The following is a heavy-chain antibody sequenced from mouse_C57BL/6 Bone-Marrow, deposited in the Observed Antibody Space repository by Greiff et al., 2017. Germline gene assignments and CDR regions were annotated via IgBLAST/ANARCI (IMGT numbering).Heavy chain of an antibody. Sequence: QVQLKQSGAELARPGASVKLSCKASGYTFTSYGISWVKQRTGQGLEWIGEIYPRSGNTYYNEKFKGKATLTADKSSSTAYMELRSLTSEDSAVYFCARGLRDYYGSSYVGYWGQGTTLTVSS. D-gene: IGHD1-1*01. V-gene: IGHV1-81*01. CDR2: IYPRSGNT. CDR3: ARGLRDYYGSSYVGY. CDR1: GYTFTSYG. J-gene: IGHJ2*01.